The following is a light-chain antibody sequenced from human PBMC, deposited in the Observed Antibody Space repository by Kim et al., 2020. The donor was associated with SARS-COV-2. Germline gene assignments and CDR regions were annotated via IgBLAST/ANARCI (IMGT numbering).Light chain of an antibody. V-gene: IGLV3-1*01. CDR2: QDS. CDR1: KLGDKY. CDR3: QAWDSSVV. J-gene: IGLJ2*01. Sequence: SYELIQPPSVSVSPGQTASITCSGDKLGDKYACWYQQKPGQSPVLVIYQDSKRPSGIPERFSGSNSGNTATLTISGTQAMDEADYYCQAWDSSVVFGGGTQLTVL.